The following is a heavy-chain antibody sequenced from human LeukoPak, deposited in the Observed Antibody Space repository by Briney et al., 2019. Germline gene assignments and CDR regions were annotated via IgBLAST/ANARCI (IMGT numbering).Heavy chain of an antibody. V-gene: IGHV4-59*01. CDR3: ARGPDTARVPGFDY. CDR1: GGSISSYY. J-gene: IGHJ4*02. CDR2: IYYSGST. D-gene: IGHD5-18*01. Sequence: SETLPLTCTVSGGSISSYYWSWIRQPPGKGLEWIGYIYYSGSTNYNPSLKSRVTISVDTSKNQFSLKLSSVTAADTAVYYCARGPDTARVPGFDYWGQGTLVTVSS.